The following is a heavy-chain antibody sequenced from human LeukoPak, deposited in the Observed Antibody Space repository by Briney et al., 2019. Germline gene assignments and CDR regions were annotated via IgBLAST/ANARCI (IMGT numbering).Heavy chain of an antibody. Sequence: SVKVSCKASGGTFSSYAISWVRQAPGQGLEWMGGIIPIFGTANYAQKFQGRVTITADESTSTAYMELSSLRSEDTAVYYCAREPPGPYDFWSGYPLDVWSKGTTVTVSS. CDR2: IIPIFGTA. CDR1: GGTFSSYA. CDR3: AREPPGPYDFWSGYPLDV. D-gene: IGHD3-3*01. J-gene: IGHJ6*04. V-gene: IGHV1-69*13.